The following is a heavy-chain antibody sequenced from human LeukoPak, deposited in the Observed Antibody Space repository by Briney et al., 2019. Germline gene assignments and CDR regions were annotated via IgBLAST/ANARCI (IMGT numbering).Heavy chain of an antibody. D-gene: IGHD5-24*01. CDR3: AKGHLQMDP. J-gene: IGHJ5*02. Sequence: PGGSLRLSCVASGFTFSTYWMTWVRQAPGKGLEWVASIKPDGSDNYYVDSVKGRFTISRDNVKNSLFLQVNSLRVEDTAVYHCAKGHLQMDPWGQGTLVTVSS. CDR1: GFTFSTYW. CDR2: IKPDGSDN. V-gene: IGHV3-7*01.